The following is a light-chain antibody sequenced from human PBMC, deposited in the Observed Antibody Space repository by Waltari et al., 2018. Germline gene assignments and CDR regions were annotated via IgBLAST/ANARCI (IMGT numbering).Light chain of an antibody. V-gene: IGKV1-9*01. Sequence: ITCRASQGISNFLAWYQQKPGKAPEVLIFAASTLRTGVPSRFSGRGSGTDFTLTISSLQPEDFATYFCQQLDTYPRTFGQGTKVEIK. CDR1: QGISNF. CDR3: QQLDTYPRT. J-gene: IGKJ1*01. CDR2: AAS.